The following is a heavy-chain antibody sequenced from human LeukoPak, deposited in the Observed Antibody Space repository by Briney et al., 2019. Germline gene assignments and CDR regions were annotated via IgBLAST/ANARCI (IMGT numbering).Heavy chain of an antibody. D-gene: IGHD3-10*01. CDR3: ARCYYGSGSSTFDY. Sequence: GGSLRLSCAASGFTFSSFEMNWVRQAPGKGLEWVSYISSTGSTIYYADSVKGRFTISRDNAKNSLYLQMSSLRAEDTAVYYCARCYYGSGSSTFDYWGQGTLVTVSS. CDR2: ISSTGSTI. CDR1: GFTFSSFE. V-gene: IGHV3-48*03. J-gene: IGHJ4*02.